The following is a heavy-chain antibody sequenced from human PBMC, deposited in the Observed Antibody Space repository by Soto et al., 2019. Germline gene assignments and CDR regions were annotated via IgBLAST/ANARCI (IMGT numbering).Heavy chain of an antibody. J-gene: IGHJ6*02. V-gene: IGHV1-3*01. Sequence: ASVKVSCKASGYTFTNYALHWVRQAPGQRLECMGWINAGNGNTKYSQKFQGRVTITRDTSASTAYMDLSSLRSEDTAVYYCARVYCSTTTCYGYYAMDVWGQGTTVTVSS. CDR1: GYTFTNYA. CDR2: INAGNGNT. CDR3: ARVYCSTTTCYGYYAMDV. D-gene: IGHD2-2*01.